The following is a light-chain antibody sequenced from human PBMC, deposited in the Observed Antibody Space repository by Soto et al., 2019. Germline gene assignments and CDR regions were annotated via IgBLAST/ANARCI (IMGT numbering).Light chain of an antibody. J-gene: IGLJ2*01. V-gene: IGLV4-69*01. CDR1: SGHSSYA. CDR3: QTWGSGIRVL. CDR2: VNSDGSH. Sequence: QPVLTQSPSASASLGASVKLTCTLSSGHSSYAIAWHQQQPEKGPRYLMKVNSDGSHSKGDGIPDRFSGSSSGAERYLTFSSHQSEDEADYYCQTWGSGIRVLFGGGTKLTVL.